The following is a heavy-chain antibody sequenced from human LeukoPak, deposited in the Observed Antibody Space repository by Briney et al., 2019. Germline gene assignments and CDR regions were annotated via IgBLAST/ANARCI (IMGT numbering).Heavy chain of an antibody. V-gene: IGHV4-34*01. J-gene: IGHJ4*02. CDR1: GGSIGSYY. Sequence: SETLSLTCTVSGGSIGSYYWSWIRQPPGKRLEWIGEINHSGSTNYNPSLKSRVTISVDTSKNQFSLKLSSVTAADTAVYYCARDYDGNYFDYWGQGTLVTVSS. CDR3: ARDYDGNYFDY. CDR2: INHSGST. D-gene: IGHD4-17*01.